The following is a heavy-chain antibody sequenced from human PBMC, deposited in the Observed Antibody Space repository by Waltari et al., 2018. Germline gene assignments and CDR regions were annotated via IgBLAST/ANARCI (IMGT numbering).Heavy chain of an antibody. Sequence: EVQLVESGGGLVQPGRSLRLSCAAAGFTFDDYAMHWARQAPGKGLDWVSVISWNSGSIGYADSVKGRFTISRDNAKNSLYLQMNSLRAEDTALYYCAKDDHFLVAGYYFDYWGQGTLVTVSS. V-gene: IGHV3-9*01. CDR2: ISWNSGSI. J-gene: IGHJ4*02. CDR1: GFTFDDYA. CDR3: AKDDHFLVAGYYFDY. D-gene: IGHD6-19*01.